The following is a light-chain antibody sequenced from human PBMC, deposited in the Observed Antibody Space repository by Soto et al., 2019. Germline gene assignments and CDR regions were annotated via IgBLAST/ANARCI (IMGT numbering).Light chain of an antibody. Sequence: AIRMTQSPSSLSASTGERVTITCRASQGISSYLAWYQQKPGKAPKLLIYAASTLQSGGPSRFSGSGSGTDFTLTISCLQSEDFAPYYCQQYYSYPRTFGQGTKVEIK. CDR2: AAS. CDR3: QQYYSYPRT. CDR1: QGISSY. V-gene: IGKV1-8*01. J-gene: IGKJ1*01.